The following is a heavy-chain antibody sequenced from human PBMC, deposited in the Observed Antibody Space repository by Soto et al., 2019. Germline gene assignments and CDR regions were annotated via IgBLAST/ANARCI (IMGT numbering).Heavy chain of an antibody. D-gene: IGHD6-13*01. CDR2: INSDGSST. V-gene: IGHV3-74*01. Sequence: GGSLRLSCAASGFTFSSYWMHWVRQAPGKGLVWVSRINSDGSSTSYADSVKGRFTISRDNAKNTLYLQMNSLRAEDTAVYYCARRGYSSSWYETPVGIWGQGTMVTVSS. CDR3: ARRGYSSSWYETPVGI. J-gene: IGHJ3*02. CDR1: GFTFSSYW.